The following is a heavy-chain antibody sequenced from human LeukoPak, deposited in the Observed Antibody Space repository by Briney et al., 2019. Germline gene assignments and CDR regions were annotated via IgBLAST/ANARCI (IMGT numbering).Heavy chain of an antibody. CDR3: ARGGHGVPFDY. Sequence: SETLSLTCTVSGGSFSSYYWSWIRQPPGKGLEWIGYVYNSGSTRYNPSLKSRVTISLDTSKNQFSLRLTSVTAADTAVYYCARGGHGVPFDYWGQGTLVTVSS. V-gene: IGHV4-59*01. J-gene: IGHJ4*02. D-gene: IGHD4-17*01. CDR2: VYNSGST. CDR1: GGSFSSYY.